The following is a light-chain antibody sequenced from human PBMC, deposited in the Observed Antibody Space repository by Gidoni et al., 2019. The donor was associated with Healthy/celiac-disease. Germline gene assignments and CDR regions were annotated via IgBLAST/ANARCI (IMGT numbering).Light chain of an antibody. V-gene: IGKV1-5*03. J-gene: IGKJ1*01. CDR3: QQYNSPWT. CDR1: QSISSW. CDR2: KAS. Sequence: IQITQSPSTLSASVGDRVTITCRASQSISSWLAWYQQKPGKAPKLLIYKASSLESGVPSRFSGSGSGTEFTLTISSLRPDDFATDYWQQYNSPWTFGQGSKVEIK.